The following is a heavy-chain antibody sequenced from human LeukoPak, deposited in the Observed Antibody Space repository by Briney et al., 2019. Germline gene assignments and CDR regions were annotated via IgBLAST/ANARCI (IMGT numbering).Heavy chain of an antibody. D-gene: IGHD3-3*01. Sequence: GGSPRLSCAASGFTFSDYYMSWIRQAPGKGLEWVSYISSSGSTIYYADSVKGRFTISRDNARNSLYLQMNSLRAEDTAVYYCAREPEEEWLLLDYWGQGTLVTVSS. CDR3: AREPEEEWLLLDY. J-gene: IGHJ4*02. V-gene: IGHV3-11*04. CDR2: ISSSGSTI. CDR1: GFTFSDYY.